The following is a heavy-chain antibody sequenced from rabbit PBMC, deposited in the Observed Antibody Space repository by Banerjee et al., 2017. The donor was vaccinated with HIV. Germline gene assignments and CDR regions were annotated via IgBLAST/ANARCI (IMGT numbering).Heavy chain of an antibody. CDR3: ARDLAGVIGWNFDL. CDR2: MYTGGSGTT. J-gene: IGHJ4*01. V-gene: IGHV1S45*01. Sequence: QEQLEESGGDLVKPEGSLTLTCTASGFSFNNGYVMCWVRQAPGKGLEWIACMYTGGSGTTYYASWAKGRFTISKTSSTTVTLQLNSLTAADTATYFCARDLAGVIGWNFDLWGQGTLVTVS. CDR1: GFSFNNGYV. D-gene: IGHD4-1*01.